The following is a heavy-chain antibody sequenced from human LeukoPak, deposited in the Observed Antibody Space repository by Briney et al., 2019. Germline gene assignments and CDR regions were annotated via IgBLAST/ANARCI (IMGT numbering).Heavy chain of an antibody. CDR1: GYSFTSYW. Sequence: GESLKISCKGSGYSFTSYWIGWVRQMPGKGLEWMGIIYPGDSDTRYGPSFQGQVTISADKSISTAYLQWSSLKASDTAMYYCARFHLYYDFWSGYSDQGWFDPWGQGTLVTVSS. CDR2: IYPGDSDT. J-gene: IGHJ5*02. V-gene: IGHV5-51*01. CDR3: ARFHLYYDFWSGYSDQGWFDP. D-gene: IGHD3-3*01.